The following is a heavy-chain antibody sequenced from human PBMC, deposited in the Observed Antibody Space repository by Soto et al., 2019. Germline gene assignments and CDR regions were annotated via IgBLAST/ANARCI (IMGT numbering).Heavy chain of an antibody. CDR1: GDYISNNNW. Sequence: ASETLSLTCSVAGDYISNNNWCRWIRQQPGKGLEWIGEMHHSGSTHYNASLKSRATLSVDTSRNQFSLKLTSMTAADTAVYFCARHNYGSGSTYFDYWGQGTLVTVSS. D-gene: IGHD3-10*01. CDR2: MHHSGST. J-gene: IGHJ4*02. V-gene: IGHV4-4*02. CDR3: ARHNYGSGSTYFDY.